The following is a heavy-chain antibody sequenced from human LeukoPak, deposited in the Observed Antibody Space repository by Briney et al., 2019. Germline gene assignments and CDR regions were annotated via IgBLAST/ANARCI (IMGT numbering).Heavy chain of an antibody. V-gene: IGHV3-33*01. CDR1: GFTFSSYG. J-gene: IGHJ6*02. Sequence: PGRSLRLSCAASGFTFSSYGMHWVRQAPGKGLEWVAVIWYDGSNKYYADSVKGRFTISRDNSKNTLYLQMNSLRAEDTAVYYCARAHSSGWSAPYYYGTDVWGQGTTVTVSS. D-gene: IGHD6-19*01. CDR2: IWYDGSNK. CDR3: ARAHSSGWSAPYYYGTDV.